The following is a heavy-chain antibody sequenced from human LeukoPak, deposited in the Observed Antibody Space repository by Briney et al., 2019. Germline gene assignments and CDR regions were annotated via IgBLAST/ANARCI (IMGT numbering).Heavy chain of an antibody. CDR3: ARSYGYGDSDY. D-gene: IGHD4-17*01. V-gene: IGHV1-69*05. Sequence: WASVKVSCKASGGTFSSYAISWVRQAPGQGLEWMEGIIPIFGTANYAQRFQGRVTITTDESTSTASLALSSLTSEDPAGYYCARSYGYGDSDYWGQETQVSDSS. CDR2: IIPIFGTA. CDR1: GGTFSSYA. J-gene: IGHJ4*02.